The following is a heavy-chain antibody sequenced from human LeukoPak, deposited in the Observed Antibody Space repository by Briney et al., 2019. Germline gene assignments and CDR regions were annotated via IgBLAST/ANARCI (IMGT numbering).Heavy chain of an antibody. J-gene: IGHJ6*03. V-gene: IGHV3-30*18. D-gene: IGHD2-21*01. CDR2: ISYDGSNK. CDR1: GFTFSSYG. CDR3: AKERVIDWDYYYYYYMDV. Sequence: GGSLRLSCAASGFTFSSYGMHWVRQAPGKGLEWVAVISYDGSNKYYADSVKGRFTISRDNSKNTLYLQMNSLRAEDTAVYYCAKERVIDWDYYYYYYMDVWGKGTTVTVSS.